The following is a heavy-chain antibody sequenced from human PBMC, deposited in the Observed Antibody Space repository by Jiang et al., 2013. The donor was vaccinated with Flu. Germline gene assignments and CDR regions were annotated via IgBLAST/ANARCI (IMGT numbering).Heavy chain of an antibody. Sequence: LLESGGGLVQPGGSLRLSCAASGFTFSSYAMSWVRQAPGKGLEWVSAISGSGGSTYYADSVKGRFTISRDNSKNTLYLQMNSLRAEDTAVYYCAIALNGSGYYYFDYWGQGTLVTVSS. CDR2: ISGSGGST. V-gene: IGHV3-23*01. CDR1: GFTFSSYA. D-gene: IGHD3-3*01. J-gene: IGHJ4*02. CDR3: AIALNGSGYYYFDY.